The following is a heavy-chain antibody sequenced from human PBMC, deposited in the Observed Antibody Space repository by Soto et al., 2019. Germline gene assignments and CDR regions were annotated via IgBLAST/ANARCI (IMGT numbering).Heavy chain of an antibody. CDR1: GFPFSSYG. J-gene: IGHJ4*02. D-gene: IGHD6-13*01. CDR2: ISGSDGTT. V-gene: IGHV3-23*01. Sequence: PGGSLRLSCAASGFPFSSYGMNWVRQAPGKGLEWVSAISGSDGTTHYADSVRGRFTISRDNSNNTLYLQMNSLRAEDTAVYYCAKSSSSWYAPYFDYWGQGTLVTVSS. CDR3: AKSSSSWYAPYFDY.